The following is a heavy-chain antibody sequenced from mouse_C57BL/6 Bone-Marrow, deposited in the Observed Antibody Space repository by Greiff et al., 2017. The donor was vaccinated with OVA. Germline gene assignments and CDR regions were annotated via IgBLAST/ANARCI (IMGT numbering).Heavy chain of an antibody. Sequence: EVQLVESGGGLVQPGGSLSLSCAASGFTFTDYYMSWVRQPPGKALEWLGFIRNKANGYTTEYSASVKGRFTISRDNSQSILYLQMNALRAEDSATYYCARMGPITTVVAHYYAMDYWGQGTSVTVSS. D-gene: IGHD1-1*01. CDR3: ARMGPITTVVAHYYAMDY. J-gene: IGHJ4*01. CDR1: GFTFTDYY. V-gene: IGHV7-3*01. CDR2: IRNKANGYTT.